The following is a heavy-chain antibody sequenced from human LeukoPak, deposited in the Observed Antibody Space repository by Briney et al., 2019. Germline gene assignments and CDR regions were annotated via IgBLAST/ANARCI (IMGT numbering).Heavy chain of an antibody. CDR3: ARGKGYSYGYGWFDP. Sequence: SETLSLTCAVYGGSFSGYYWSWIRQPPGKGLEWIGEINHSGSTNYNPSLKSRVTISVDKSKNQFSLKLSSVTAADTAVYYCARGKGYSYGYGWFDPWGQGTLVTVSS. CDR1: GGSFSGYY. J-gene: IGHJ5*02. V-gene: IGHV4-34*01. CDR2: INHSGST. D-gene: IGHD5-18*01.